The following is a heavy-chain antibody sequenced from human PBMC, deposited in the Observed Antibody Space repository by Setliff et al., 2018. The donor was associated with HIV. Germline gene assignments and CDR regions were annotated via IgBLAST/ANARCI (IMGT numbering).Heavy chain of an antibody. CDR3: ARVIKSALLN. CDR1: GGPVSPFS. J-gene: IGHJ4*02. CDR2: LYISGNT. V-gene: IGHV4-59*02. Sequence: SETLSLACSVSGGPVSPFSWTWVRQSPGKGLEWIGYLYISGNTDYNPSLRGRVTISRDTSKNEFSLILSSVTAADAGVYFCARVIKSALLNWGRGTMVTVSS.